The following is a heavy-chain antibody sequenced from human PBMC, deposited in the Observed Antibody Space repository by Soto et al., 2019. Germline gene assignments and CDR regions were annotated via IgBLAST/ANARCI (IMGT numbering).Heavy chain of an antibody. J-gene: IGHJ5*02. V-gene: IGHV3-74*01. CDR3: VREYMARGRDSNWLDP. D-gene: IGHD3-10*01. Sequence: GGSLRLSCAASGFIFSSYWMHWVRQAPGKGLVWVSRIKSDGSSTTYADSVKGRFTISRDNARNTLYLQMNSLRAEDTAVYYCVREYMARGRDSNWLDPWGQGTMVTVYS. CDR1: GFIFSSYW. CDR2: IKSDGSST.